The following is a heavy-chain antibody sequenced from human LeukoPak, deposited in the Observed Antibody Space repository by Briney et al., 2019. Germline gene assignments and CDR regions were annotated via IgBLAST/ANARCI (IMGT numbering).Heavy chain of an antibody. CDR3: ASSGYSYGAPGSAFDI. J-gene: IGHJ3*02. Sequence: PSETLSLTCTVSGGSISSSSYYWGWIRQPPGKGLEWIGSIYYSGSTNYNPSLKSRVTISVDTSKNQFSLKLSSVTAADTAVYYCASSGYSYGAPGSAFDIWGQGTMVTVSS. V-gene: IGHV4-39*07. D-gene: IGHD5-18*01. CDR2: IYYSGST. CDR1: GGSISSSSYY.